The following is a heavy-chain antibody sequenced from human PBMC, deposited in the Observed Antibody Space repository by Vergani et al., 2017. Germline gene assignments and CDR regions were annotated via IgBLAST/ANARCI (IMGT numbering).Heavy chain of an antibody. V-gene: IGHV4-34*01. CDR2: INHSGST. D-gene: IGHD2-2*01. J-gene: IGHJ5*02. CDR1: GGSFSGYY. CDR3: ARVLGCSSTSCNGVYWFDP. Sequence: QVQLQQWGAGLLKPSETLSLTCAVYGGSFSGYYWSWIRQPPGKGLEWIWEINHSGSTNYNPSLKSRVTISVDTSKNQFSLKLSSVTAADTAVYYCARVLGCSSTSCNGVYWFDPWGQGTLVTVSS.